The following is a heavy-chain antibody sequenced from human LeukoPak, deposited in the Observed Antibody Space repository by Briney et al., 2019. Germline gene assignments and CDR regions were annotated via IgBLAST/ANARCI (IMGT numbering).Heavy chain of an antibody. D-gene: IGHD6-13*01. Sequence: SETLSLTCTVSGGSISSGDYYWSWIRQPPGKGLEWIGYIYYSGSTYYNPSLKSRVTISVDTSKNQFSLKPSSVTAADTAVYHCARDSAAADIVDYWGQGTLVTVSS. CDR2: IYYSGST. V-gene: IGHV4-30-4*01. CDR1: GGSISSGDYY. J-gene: IGHJ4*02. CDR3: ARDSAAADIVDY.